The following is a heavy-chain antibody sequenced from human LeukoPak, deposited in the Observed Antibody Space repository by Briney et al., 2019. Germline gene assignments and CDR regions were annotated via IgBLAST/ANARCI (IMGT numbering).Heavy chain of an antibody. Sequence: ASVKVSCKASGYTFTSYGISWVRQAPGQGLEWMGWISAYNGNTNYAQKLQGRVTMTTDTSTSTAYMELRSLRSDDTAVYYCARVYYYDSSGYYCARESWFDPWGQGTLVTVSS. CDR1: GYTFTSYG. D-gene: IGHD3-22*01. CDR2: ISAYNGNT. J-gene: IGHJ5*02. V-gene: IGHV1-18*01. CDR3: ARVYYYDSSGYYCARESWFDP.